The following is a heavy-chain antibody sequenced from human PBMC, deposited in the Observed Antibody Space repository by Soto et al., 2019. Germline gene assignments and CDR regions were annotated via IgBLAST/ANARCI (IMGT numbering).Heavy chain of an antibody. J-gene: IGHJ4*02. Sequence: GGSLRLSCAASGFTFSDYAMHWVRQAPGKGLEWVAVVSHDGRNTHYADSVKGRFTISRDSSKNTVSLEMTGLRAEDTAVYYCARGGRQWLVTSDFNYWGRGALVTVSS. CDR3: ARGGRQWLVTSDFNY. CDR1: GFTFSDYA. V-gene: IGHV3-30*03. D-gene: IGHD6-19*01. CDR2: VSHDGRNT.